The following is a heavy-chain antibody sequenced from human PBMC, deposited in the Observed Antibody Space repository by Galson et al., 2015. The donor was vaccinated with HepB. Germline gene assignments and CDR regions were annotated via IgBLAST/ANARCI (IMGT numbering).Heavy chain of an antibody. J-gene: IGHJ4*02. CDR2: IKSKTDGGTT. Sequence: SLRLSCAASGFNFSNAWMTWVRQAPGKGLEWVGRIKSKTDGGTTDYAAHAKGRVTIFRDNAKSTLYLQMNSLKTEDTAVYYCKTDYDSSGYFDFWGQGTLVTVSS. CDR3: KTDYDSSGYFDF. D-gene: IGHD3-22*01. V-gene: IGHV3-15*01. CDR1: GFNFSNAW.